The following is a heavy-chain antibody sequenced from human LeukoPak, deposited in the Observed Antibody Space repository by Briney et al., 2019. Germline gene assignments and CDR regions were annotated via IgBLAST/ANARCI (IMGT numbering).Heavy chain of an antibody. CDR1: GFTFSNYW. J-gene: IGHJ4*02. V-gene: IGHV3-74*01. CDR2: ISGDGSTT. Sequence: PGGSLRLSCAASGFTFSNYWMHWVRQAPGRGLVWVSRISGDGSTTAYADSVKGRFTISRDNAKKTLYLQMNSLRDRDTVLYYCVRLTEDSSSWGRKWGKGTLVTVSS. CDR3: VRLTEDSSSWGRK. D-gene: IGHD3-22*01.